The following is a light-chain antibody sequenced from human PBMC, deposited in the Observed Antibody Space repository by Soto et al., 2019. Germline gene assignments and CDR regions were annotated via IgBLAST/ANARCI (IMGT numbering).Light chain of an antibody. CDR1: QGISSW. J-gene: IGKJ1*01. Sequence: DIQMTQSPSSLSASVGDRVTITCRASQGISSWLAWYQQKPEKAPKSLIYAASSLQSGVPSRFSGSGSGTDFSLSITVLEPESLAVYYSQQYVRSVTFGQGTKVEIQ. CDR3: QQYVRSVT. V-gene: IGKV1D-16*01. CDR2: AAS.